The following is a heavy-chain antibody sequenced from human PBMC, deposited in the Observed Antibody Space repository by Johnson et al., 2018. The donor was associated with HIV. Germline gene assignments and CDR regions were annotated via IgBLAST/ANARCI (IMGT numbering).Heavy chain of an antibody. Sequence: VQLVESGGGLVQPGGSLRLSCAASGFTFSSYAMSWVRQAPGKGLAWVSAISGSGGSTYYADSVTGRFTISRDNSKNTLYLQMNSLSAEDTAVYYCAKVRRGSSYGDAFDIWGQGTMVTISS. V-gene: IGHV3-23*04. D-gene: IGHD1-26*01. J-gene: IGHJ3*02. CDR1: GFTFSSYA. CDR3: AKVRRGSSYGDAFDI. CDR2: ISGSGGST.